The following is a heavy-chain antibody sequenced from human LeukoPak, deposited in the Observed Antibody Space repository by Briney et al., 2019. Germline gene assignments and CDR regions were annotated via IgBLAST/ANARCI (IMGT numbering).Heavy chain of an antibody. V-gene: IGHV4-39*01. CDR2: INYSGST. D-gene: IGHD3-3*01. J-gene: IGHJ4*02. Sequence: NSSETLSLTCTVFGGSIRSSSYYWSWIRQPPGKGLEWIASINYSGSTYYNPSLKSRVTISVDTSKNQFSLKLSSVTAADTAVYYCTKYTGSNGDFRFDSWGQGTLVTVSS. CDR3: TKYTGSNGDFRFDS. CDR1: GGSIRSSSYY.